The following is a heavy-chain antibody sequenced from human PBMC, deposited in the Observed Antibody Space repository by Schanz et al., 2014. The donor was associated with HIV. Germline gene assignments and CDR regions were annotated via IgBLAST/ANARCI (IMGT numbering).Heavy chain of an antibody. Sequence: QVHLVESGGGVVQPGRSLRLSCAASGFTFNNYGMHWVRQAPGKGLEWVAVISYDGRNKYYEDSVKGRFTISRDNAKNTLYLQMNSLRAEDTAVYYCAKDRNQYDSRYIGKGNYYYYYGMDVWGQGTTVTVSS. CDR2: ISYDGRNK. CDR3: AKDRNQYDSRYIGKGNYYYYYGMDV. J-gene: IGHJ6*02. D-gene: IGHD3-22*01. V-gene: IGHV3-30*18. CDR1: GFTFNNYG.